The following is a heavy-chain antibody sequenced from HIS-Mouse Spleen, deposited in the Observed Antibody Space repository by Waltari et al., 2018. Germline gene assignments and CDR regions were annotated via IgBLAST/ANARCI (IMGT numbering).Heavy chain of an antibody. D-gene: IGHD5-12*01. V-gene: IGHV4-34*01. CDR3: ARAVDRNWFDP. Sequence: QVQLQQWGAGLLKPSETLSLTCAVYGGSFSGYYWSWIRQPPGKGLEWMGEINHSGSPNSNPPLKSRVTISVDTSKNQFSLKLSSVTAADTAVYYCARAVDRNWFDPWGQGTLVTVSS. CDR1: GGSFSGYY. J-gene: IGHJ5*02. CDR2: INHSGSP.